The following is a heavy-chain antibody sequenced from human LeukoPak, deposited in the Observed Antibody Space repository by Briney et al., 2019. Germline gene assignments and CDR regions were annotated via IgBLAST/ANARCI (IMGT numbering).Heavy chain of an antibody. J-gene: IGHJ4*02. CDR2: INPSGGST. D-gene: IGHD2-2*01. Sequence: ASVKVSCKASGYTFSSYYMHWVRQAPGQGLEWMGIINPSGGSTSYAQKFQGRVTMTKDTSTSTVYMELSSLRSEDTAVYYCARGGYCSSTSCFEFDYWGQGTLVTVSS. V-gene: IGHV1-46*01. CDR3: ARGGYCSSTSCFEFDY. CDR1: GYTFSSYY.